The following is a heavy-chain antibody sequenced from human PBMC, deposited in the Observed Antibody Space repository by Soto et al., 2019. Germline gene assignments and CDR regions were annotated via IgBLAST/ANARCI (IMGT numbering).Heavy chain of an antibody. V-gene: IGHV3-74*01. CDR1: GFTFNTRC. CDR3: GRGGAMGVDY. D-gene: IGHD1-26*01. Sequence: PGVSLRLSCSPSGFTFNTRCIHCVRQALGKGLVWVSRIHFDGITTSYADSVKGRLTVSRDNAKNTVYLHVNTLRDEDTAVYYCGRGGAMGVDYWGQGTLVTVSS. J-gene: IGHJ4*02. CDR2: IHFDGITT.